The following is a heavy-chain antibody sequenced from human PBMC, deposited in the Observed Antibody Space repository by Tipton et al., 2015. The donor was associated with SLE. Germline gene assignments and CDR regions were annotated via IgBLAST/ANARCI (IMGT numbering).Heavy chain of an antibody. D-gene: IGHD5-24*01. Sequence: SLRLSCAASGFTFDDYAMHWVRQAPGEGLEWVSGISWNSGSIGYADSVKGRFTISRDNAKNSLYLQMNSLRAEDTALYYCAKEMATKRDYYYYYYMDVWGKGTTVTVSS. CDR1: GFTFDDYA. J-gene: IGHJ6*03. CDR3: AKEMATKRDYYYYYYMDV. V-gene: IGHV3-9*01. CDR2: ISWNSGSI.